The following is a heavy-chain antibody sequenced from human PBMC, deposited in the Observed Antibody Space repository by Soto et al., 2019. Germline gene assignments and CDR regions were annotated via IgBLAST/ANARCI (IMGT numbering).Heavy chain of an antibody. CDR3: ARDDYGVFDY. CDR1: GGAISSGGYY. J-gene: IGHJ4*02. D-gene: IGHD4-17*01. CDR2: IYYSGST. Sequence: PSETLSLACTVSGGAISSGGYYWSWIRQHPGKGLEWSGYIYYSGSTYYNPSLKSRVTISVDTSKNQFSLKLSPVTAADTAVYYCARDDYGVFDYWGQGTLVTVSS. V-gene: IGHV4-31*03.